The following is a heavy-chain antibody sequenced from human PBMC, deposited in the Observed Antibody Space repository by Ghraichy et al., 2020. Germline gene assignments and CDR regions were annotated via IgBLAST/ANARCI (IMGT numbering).Heavy chain of an antibody. J-gene: IGHJ3*02. D-gene: IGHD3-22*01. CDR2: IYYSGMT. Sequence: SETLSLTCTVSGGSISSSSYYWGWIRQSPGKGLEWIGSIYYSGMTYYNPSLKSRVTISVDTSQNQFSLKLSSVTAADTAVYYCARHVAPYYYDSSGSHNNDAFDIWGQGTMVTVSS. CDR1: GGSISSSSYY. CDR3: ARHVAPYYYDSSGSHNNDAFDI. V-gene: IGHV4-39*01.